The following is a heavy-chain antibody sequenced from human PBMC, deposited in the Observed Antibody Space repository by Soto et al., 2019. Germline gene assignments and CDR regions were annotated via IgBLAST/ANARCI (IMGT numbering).Heavy chain of an antibody. V-gene: IGHV3-7*01. CDR3: ARDLLEKRITIFVSPRPLPPVNGIDY. J-gene: IGHJ4*02. CDR2: IKQDGSEK. D-gene: IGHD3-3*01. CDR1: GFTFSSYW. Sequence: PGGSLRLSCAASGFTFSSYWMSWVRQAPGKGLEWVANIKQDGSEKYYVDSVKGRFTISRDNAKNSLYLQMNSLRAEDTAVYYCARDLLEKRITIFVSPRPLPPVNGIDYWGQGTLVTVSS.